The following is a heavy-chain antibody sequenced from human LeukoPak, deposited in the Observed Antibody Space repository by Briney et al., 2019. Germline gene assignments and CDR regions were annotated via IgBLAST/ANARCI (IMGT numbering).Heavy chain of an antibody. Sequence: GGSLRLSCAPSGFTFSSYAMSWVRQAPGKGLEWVSAISGSGGSTYYADSVKGRFTISRDNSKNTLYLQMNSLRAEDTAVYYCAKSTDYYDSSGYFDYWGQGTLVTVSS. V-gene: IGHV3-23*01. CDR2: ISGSGGST. J-gene: IGHJ4*02. D-gene: IGHD3-22*01. CDR1: GFTFSSYA. CDR3: AKSTDYYDSSGYFDY.